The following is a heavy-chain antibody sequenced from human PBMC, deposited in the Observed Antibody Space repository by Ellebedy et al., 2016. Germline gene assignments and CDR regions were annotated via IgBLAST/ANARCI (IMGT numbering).Heavy chain of an antibody. D-gene: IGHD3-22*01. V-gene: IGHV3-21*01. CDR1: GFTFSSYS. CDR2: ISSSSYI. Sequence: GGSLRLSCAASGFTFSSYSMNWVRQAPGKGLEWVSSISSSSYIYYADSVKGRFTISRDNAKNSLYLQMNSLRAEDTAVYYCAREYYYDSSGYYPDAFDIWGQGTMVTVSS. CDR3: AREYYYDSSGYYPDAFDI. J-gene: IGHJ3*02.